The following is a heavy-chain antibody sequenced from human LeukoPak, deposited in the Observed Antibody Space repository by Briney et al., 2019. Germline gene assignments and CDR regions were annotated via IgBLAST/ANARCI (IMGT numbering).Heavy chain of an antibody. CDR2: INSDGSST. D-gene: IGHD6-19*01. CDR3: ARVVGSSGWYLGY. J-gene: IGHJ4*02. Sequence: PGGSLRLSCTASGFTFSSTWMHWVRQAPGKGLVWVSRINSDGSSTIYADSVKGRFTISRDNAKNTLYLQMNSLRAEDTAVYYCARVVGSSGWYLGYWGQGTLVTVSS. CDR1: GFTFSSTW. V-gene: IGHV3-74*01.